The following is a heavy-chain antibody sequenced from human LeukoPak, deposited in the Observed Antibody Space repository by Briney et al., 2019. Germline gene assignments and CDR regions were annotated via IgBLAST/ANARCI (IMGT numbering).Heavy chain of an antibody. CDR2: IYYSGST. J-gene: IGHJ4*02. CDR1: GGSISSGDYY. D-gene: IGHD6-13*01. Sequence: SSQTLSLTCTVSGGSISSGDYYWSWIRQPPGKGLEWIGYIYYSGSTYYNPSLGSRVTISVDTSKDRFSLNLRSVTAADTAVYYCARGDASTWYPRGLHFDYWGEGTLVTVSS. V-gene: IGHV4-30-4*01. CDR3: ARGDASTWYPRGLHFDY.